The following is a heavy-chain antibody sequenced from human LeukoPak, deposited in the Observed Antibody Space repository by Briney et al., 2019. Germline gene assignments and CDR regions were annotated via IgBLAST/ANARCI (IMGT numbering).Heavy chain of an antibody. J-gene: IGHJ4*02. CDR1: GSTFSSHS. CDR3: ARMSGSRLPGY. CDR2: ISSGSSAR. D-gene: IGHD3-3*01. Sequence: GGSLRLSCAASGSTFSSHSMNWVRQTPGKGLEWVSYISSGSSARYYADSVKGRFTISRDDARNSLYLQMNSLRAEDTAVYYCARMSGSRLPGYWGQGTLVTVSS. V-gene: IGHV3-48*01.